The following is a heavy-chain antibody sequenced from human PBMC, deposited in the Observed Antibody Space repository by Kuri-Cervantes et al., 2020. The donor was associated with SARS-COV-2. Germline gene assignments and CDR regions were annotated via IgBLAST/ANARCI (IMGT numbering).Heavy chain of an antibody. J-gene: IGHJ4*02. CDR1: GDSISSSAYY. CDR3: ARRGYSNLLDY. Sequence: SETLSLTCTVSGDSISSSAYYWGWIRLPPGRGLEWIGSIYHSGSTYYNPSLKSRVTISVDTSKNQFSLKLSSVTAADTAVYYCARRGYSNLLDYWGQGTLVTVSS. V-gene: IGHV4-39*07. D-gene: IGHD4-11*01. CDR2: IYHSGST.